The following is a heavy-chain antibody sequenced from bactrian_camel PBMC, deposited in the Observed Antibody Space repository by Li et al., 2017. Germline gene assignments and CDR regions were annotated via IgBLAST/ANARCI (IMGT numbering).Heavy chain of an antibody. V-gene: IGHV3S53*01. D-gene: IGHD4*01. CDR3: AADPYSCYSDSDGPTTY. Sequence: HVQLVESGGGSVQAGGSLRLSCSPPRRTSATCAIGWYRQLAGKQREWVATIEPDGTTRYADSVKGRFTISRDNAKNTLYLQLNSLKTEDTAMYYCAADPYSCYSDSDGPTTYWGQGTQVTVS. CDR2: IEPDGTT. J-gene: IGHJ4*01. CDR1: RRTSATCA.